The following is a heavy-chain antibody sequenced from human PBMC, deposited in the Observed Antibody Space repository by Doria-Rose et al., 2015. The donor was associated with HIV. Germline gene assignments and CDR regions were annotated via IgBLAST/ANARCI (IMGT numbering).Heavy chain of an antibody. J-gene: IGHJ4*02. D-gene: IGHD6-13*01. CDR3: ARIKSSRWYHKYYFDF. Sequence: QMTLKESGPVLVKPTETLTLTCTVSGVSLSSPGMGVSWIRQPPGKALEWLANIFSDDERSYKTSLKSRLAISRGTSKSQVVLTMTDMDPVDTATYYCARIKSSRWYHKYYFDFWGQGTLVIVSA. CDR1: GVSLSSPGMG. CDR2: IFSDDER. V-gene: IGHV2-26*01.